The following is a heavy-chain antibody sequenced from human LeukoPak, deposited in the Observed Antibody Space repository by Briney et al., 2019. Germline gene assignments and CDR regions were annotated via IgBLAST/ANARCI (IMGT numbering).Heavy chain of an antibody. CDR2: INPNSGGT. CDR3: AREVTAVAVNWFDP. CDR1: GHTFTVYY. Sequence: ASVKVSSKASGHTFTVYYLHWVRQAPGQGGERMGWINPNSGGTNYAQKFQGRVTMSRDTSISTAYMELSRLRSDDTAVYYCAREVTAVAVNWFDPWGQGTLVTVSS. J-gene: IGHJ5*02. D-gene: IGHD6-19*01. V-gene: IGHV1-2*02.